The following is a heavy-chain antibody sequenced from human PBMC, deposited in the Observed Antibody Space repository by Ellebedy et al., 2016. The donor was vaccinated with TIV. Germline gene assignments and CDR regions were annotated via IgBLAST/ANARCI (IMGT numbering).Heavy chain of an antibody. V-gene: IGHV3-23*01. J-gene: IGHJ4*02. CDR2: ISGSGGST. Sequence: GESLKISCAASGFTFSSYAMSWVRQAPGKGLEWVSTISGSGGSTYYADSVRGRFTISRDNSKNTLYLQMNSLRAEDTAVYYCALRGTVRVYWGQGTLVTVSS. D-gene: IGHD3-16*01. CDR3: ALRGTVRVY. CDR1: GFTFSSYA.